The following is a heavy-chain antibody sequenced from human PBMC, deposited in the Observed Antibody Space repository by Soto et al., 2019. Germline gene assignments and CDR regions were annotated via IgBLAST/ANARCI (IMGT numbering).Heavy chain of an antibody. Sequence: SQTLSLTCAISGDSVSSNSAAWNWIRQSPSRGLEWLGRTYYRSKWYNEYAGSVKSRITVNPDTSKNQFSLQLNSVTPEDTAVYYCAGARAATGTFDFWGQGTLVTVSS. CDR1: GDSVSSNSAA. V-gene: IGHV6-1*01. D-gene: IGHD6-13*01. CDR3: AGARAATGTFDF. J-gene: IGHJ4*02. CDR2: TYYRSKWYN.